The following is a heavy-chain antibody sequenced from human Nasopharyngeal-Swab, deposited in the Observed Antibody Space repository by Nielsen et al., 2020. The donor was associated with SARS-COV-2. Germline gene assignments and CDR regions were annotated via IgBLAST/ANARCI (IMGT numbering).Heavy chain of an antibody. Sequence: ASVKVSCKAYGYTFTSYYMHWVRQAPGQRLEWMGVINPSGGSTSYAQKFQGRVTITADKSTSTAYMELSSLRSEDTAVYYCASGITGAAFDIWGQGTMVTVSS. CDR1: GYTFTSYY. CDR2: INPSGGST. CDR3: ASGITGAAFDI. D-gene: IGHD1-14*01. V-gene: IGHV1-46*01. J-gene: IGHJ3*02.